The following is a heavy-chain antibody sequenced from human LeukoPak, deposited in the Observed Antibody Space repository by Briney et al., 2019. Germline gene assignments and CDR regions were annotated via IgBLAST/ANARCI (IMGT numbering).Heavy chain of an antibody. D-gene: IGHD7-27*01. Sequence: SETLSLTCTVSGGSISSYYWSWTRQPAGKGLEWIGRIYTSGSTNYNPSLKSRVTISVDTSKRQISLNLRSVTAADTAVYYCARDNWGSLDYWGQGTLVTVSS. V-gene: IGHV4-4*07. CDR3: ARDNWGSLDY. CDR2: IYTSGST. CDR1: GGSISSYY. J-gene: IGHJ4*02.